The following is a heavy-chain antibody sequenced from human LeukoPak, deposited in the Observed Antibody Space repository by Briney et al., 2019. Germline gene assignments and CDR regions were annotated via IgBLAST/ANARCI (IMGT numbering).Heavy chain of an antibody. CDR3: AREPVAGTNYYFDY. J-gene: IGHJ4*02. D-gene: IGHD6-19*01. V-gene: IGHV3-30-3*01. CDR1: GFTFSSYA. CDR2: ISYDGSNK. Sequence: GGSLRLSCAASGFTFSSYAMHWVRQAPGKGLEWVAVISYDGSNKYYADSVKGRFTISRGNSKNTLYLQMNSLRAEDTAVYYCAREPVAGTNYYFDYWGQGTLVTVSS.